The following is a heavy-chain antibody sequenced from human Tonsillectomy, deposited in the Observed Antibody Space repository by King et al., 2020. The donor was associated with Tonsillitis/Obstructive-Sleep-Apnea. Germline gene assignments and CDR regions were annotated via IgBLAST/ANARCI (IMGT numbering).Heavy chain of an antibody. J-gene: IGHJ6*03. D-gene: IGHD2-21*01. Sequence: VQLVESGGGLVQPGRSLRLSCAASGFTFNIYAMTWVRQAPGKGLEWVSAISGSGTNTYYADSVKGRFTISRDNSKNTLYLQVNSLRAEDTAVYYCAKDSGDSLYYYYYMYVWGKGTTVTVSS. CDR3: AKDSGDSLYYYYYMYV. CDR2: ISGSGTNT. CDR1: GFTFNIYA. V-gene: IGHV3-23*04.